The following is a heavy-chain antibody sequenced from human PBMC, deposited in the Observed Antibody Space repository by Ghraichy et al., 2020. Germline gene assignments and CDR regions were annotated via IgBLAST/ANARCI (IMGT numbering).Heavy chain of an antibody. CDR2: ISHDGRNQ. CDR1: GVSFSNYA. Sequence: GESLNISCVVSGVSFSNYAMHWVRQAPGKGLEWMAVISHDGRNQYFEHSVKGRFTIFRDNSKNTLYLQMNSLRAEDTAVYYCARDRSEYSSGWLDYWGQGTLVTVSS. D-gene: IGHD6-19*01. CDR3: ARDRSEYSSGWLDY. J-gene: IGHJ4*02. V-gene: IGHV3-30*04.